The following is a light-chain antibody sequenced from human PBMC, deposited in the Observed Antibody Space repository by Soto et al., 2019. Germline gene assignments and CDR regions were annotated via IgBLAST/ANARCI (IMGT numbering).Light chain of an antibody. J-gene: IGKJ4*01. V-gene: IGKV1-17*01. CDR2: AAS. CDR3: LQHNSYPPGHT. CDR1: QGIRND. Sequence: DIQMTQSPSSLSASVGDRVTITCRARQGIRNDLGWYQQKPGKAPKRLIYAASSLQSGVPSRFSSSGSRTEFPLTISSPQPEDFATYSGLQHNSYPPGHTFGGGTKVEIK.